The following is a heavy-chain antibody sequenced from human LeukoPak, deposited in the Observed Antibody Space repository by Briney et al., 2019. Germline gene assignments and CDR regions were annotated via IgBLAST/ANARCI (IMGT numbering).Heavy chain of an antibody. CDR3: ARLRNGYLRIVGATRGGAFDI. Sequence: ASVKVSCKASGYTFTSYGISWVRQAPGQGLEWMGWISAYNGNTNYAQKLQGRVTMTTDTSTSTAYMELRSLRSDDTAVYYCARLRNGYLRIVGATRGGAFDIWGQGTMVTVSS. V-gene: IGHV1-18*01. CDR1: GYTFTSYG. D-gene: IGHD1-26*01. J-gene: IGHJ3*02. CDR2: ISAYNGNT.